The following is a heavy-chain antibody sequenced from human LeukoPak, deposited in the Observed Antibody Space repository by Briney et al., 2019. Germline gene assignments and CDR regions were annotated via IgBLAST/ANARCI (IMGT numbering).Heavy chain of an antibody. CDR1: GGSTSSYY. V-gene: IGHV4-59*01. Sequence: SETLSLTCTVSGGSTSSYYWRWIRQPPGKGLEWIGYIYYSGSTNYNPSLKSRVTISVDTSKNQFSLKLSSVTAADTAVYYCARGGGGAAAVDYWGQGTLVTVSS. CDR2: IYYSGST. CDR3: ARGGGGAAAVDY. J-gene: IGHJ4*02. D-gene: IGHD6-13*01.